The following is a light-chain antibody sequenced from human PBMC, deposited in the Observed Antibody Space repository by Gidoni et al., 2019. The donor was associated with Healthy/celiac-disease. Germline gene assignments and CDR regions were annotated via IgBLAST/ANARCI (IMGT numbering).Light chain of an antibody. CDR2: DVS. CDR1: SSDVGGYNY. Sequence: QSALTQPASVSGSPGQSITTSGTGTSSDVGGYNYVSWYQQHPGKAPKLMIYDVSNRPSGVSTRFSGSKSGNTASLTISGLQAEDEADYYCSSYTSSSTLYVFGTGTKVTVL. V-gene: IGLV2-14*03. J-gene: IGLJ1*01. CDR3: SSYTSSSTLYV.